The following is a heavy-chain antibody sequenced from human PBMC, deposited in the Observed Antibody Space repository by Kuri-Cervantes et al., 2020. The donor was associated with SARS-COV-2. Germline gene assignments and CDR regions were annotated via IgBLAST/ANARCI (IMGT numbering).Heavy chain of an antibody. D-gene: IGHD5-18*01. CDR3: ARGRPNNYGLYNWFDP. Sequence: ASVKVSCRASGYTFTGYYMHWVRQAPGQGLEWMGWINPNSGGTNYAQKFQGRVTMTRDTSTSTVYMELSSLRSEDTAVYYCARGRPNNYGLYNWFDPWGQGTLVTVSS. CDR1: GYTFTGYY. CDR2: INPNSGGT. V-gene: IGHV1-2*02. J-gene: IGHJ5*02.